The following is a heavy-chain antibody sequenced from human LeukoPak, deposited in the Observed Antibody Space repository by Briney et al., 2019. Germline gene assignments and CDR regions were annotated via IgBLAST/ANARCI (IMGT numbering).Heavy chain of an antibody. D-gene: IGHD2-2*01. CDR1: GFTVNSNY. CDR2: IYSGGTT. Sequence: GGSLRLSCAASGFTVNSNYMNWVRQAPGKGLEWVSIIYSGGTTYYADSVKGRFTISRDNSKNTVYLQMNSLRAEDKAVYYCARAGGSIKPFDYWGQGTLVTVSS. V-gene: IGHV3-53*01. J-gene: IGHJ4*02. CDR3: ARAGGSIKPFDY.